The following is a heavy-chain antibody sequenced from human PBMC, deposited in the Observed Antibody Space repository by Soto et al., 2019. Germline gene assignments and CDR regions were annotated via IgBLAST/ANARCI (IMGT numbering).Heavy chain of an antibody. CDR1: GGTFSSYA. J-gene: IGHJ3*02. CDR2: IIPIFGTA. D-gene: IGHD5-18*01. Sequence: QVQLVQSGAEVKKPGSSVKVSCKASGGTFSSYAISWVRQAPXXXXXXXXGIIPIFGTANYAQKFQGRVTITADESTSTAYMELSSLRSEDTAVYYCARAETLGYSYGYFWHAIWGQGTMVTVSS. V-gene: IGHV1-69*01. CDR3: ARAETLGYSYGYFWHAI.